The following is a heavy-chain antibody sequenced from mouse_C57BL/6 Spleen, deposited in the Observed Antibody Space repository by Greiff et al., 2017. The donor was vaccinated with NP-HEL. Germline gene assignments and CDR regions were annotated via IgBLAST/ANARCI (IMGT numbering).Heavy chain of an antibody. V-gene: IGHV5-4*01. J-gene: IGHJ2*01. Sequence: EVQLVESGGGLVKPGGSLKLSCAASGFTFSSYAMSWVRQTPEKRLEWVATISDGGSYTYYPDNVKGRFTISRDNAKNNLYLQMSHLKSEDTAMYYCARDRRRYFDYWGQGTTLTVSS. CDR3: ARDRRRYFDY. CDR2: ISDGGSYT. CDR1: GFTFSSYA.